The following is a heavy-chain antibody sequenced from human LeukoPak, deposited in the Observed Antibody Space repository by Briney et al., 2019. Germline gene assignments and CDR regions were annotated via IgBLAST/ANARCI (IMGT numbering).Heavy chain of an antibody. CDR3: ARTYDYYGSATYDY. CDR2: IFSHDEK. CDR1: GFSLKNVRMG. V-gene: IGHV2-26*01. Sequence: SGPVLAKPTETLTLTCTVSGFSLKNVRMGVSWIRQPPGKALEWLVHIFSHDEKSYSTSLRGRLTVSRDTSTSQVVLTMTNMDPVDTATYYCARTYDYYGSATYDYWGQGTLVTVSS. D-gene: IGHD3-10*01. J-gene: IGHJ4*02.